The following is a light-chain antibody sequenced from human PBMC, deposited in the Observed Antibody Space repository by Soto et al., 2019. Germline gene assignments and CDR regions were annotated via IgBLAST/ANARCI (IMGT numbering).Light chain of an antibody. Sequence: QSVLTQPPSASGSPGQSVTISCTGTSSDVGGYDYVSWYKQHPGKAPKLMIYEVSKRPSGVPDRFSGSKSGNMAALTVSGLQAGDEADYYCSSYVGTNSYVFGTGTK. V-gene: IGLV2-8*01. CDR3: SSYVGTNSYV. CDR1: SSDVGGYDY. J-gene: IGLJ1*01. CDR2: EVS.